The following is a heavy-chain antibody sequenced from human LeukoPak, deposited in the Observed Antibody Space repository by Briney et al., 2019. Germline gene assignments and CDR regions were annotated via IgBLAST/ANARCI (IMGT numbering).Heavy chain of an antibody. Sequence: SETLSLTCTVSGGSISSYYWSWIRQPPGKGLEWIGYIYYSGSTNYNPYLKSRVTISVDTFKNQFSLKLSSVTAADTAVYYCASANVAVADAFDIWGQGTMVTVSS. CDR3: ASANVAVADAFDI. J-gene: IGHJ3*02. CDR1: GGSISSYY. V-gene: IGHV4-59*01. D-gene: IGHD6-19*01. CDR2: IYYSGST.